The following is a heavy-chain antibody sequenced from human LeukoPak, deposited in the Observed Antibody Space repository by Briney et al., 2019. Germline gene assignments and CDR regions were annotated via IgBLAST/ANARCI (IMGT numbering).Heavy chain of an antibody. CDR3: ATGDETSGWYGY. J-gene: IGHJ4*02. D-gene: IGHD6-19*01. Sequence: SETLSLTCTVSSGSISSYYWSWLRQSPGKGLEWIGYIYYSGSTNYNPSLKSRVTISIDTSKNQFSLMLNSVTAADTAVYCCATGDETSGWYGYWGQGTLVTVSS. V-gene: IGHV4-59*08. CDR1: SGSISSYY. CDR2: IYYSGST.